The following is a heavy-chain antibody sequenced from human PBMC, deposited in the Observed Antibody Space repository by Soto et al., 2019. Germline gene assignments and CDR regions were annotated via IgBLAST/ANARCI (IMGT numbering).Heavy chain of an antibody. J-gene: IGHJ1*01. Sequence: GGSLRLSCAASGFTFSSYAMSWVRQAPGKGLEWVSAISGSGVSTYYADSVKGRFTISRDNSKNTLYLQMNSLRAEDTAVYYCAKDGREYYYDSSGSRPGYFQHWGQGTLVTVSS. V-gene: IGHV3-23*01. CDR2: ISGSGVST. CDR3: AKDGREYYYDSSGSRPGYFQH. CDR1: GFTFSSYA. D-gene: IGHD3-22*01.